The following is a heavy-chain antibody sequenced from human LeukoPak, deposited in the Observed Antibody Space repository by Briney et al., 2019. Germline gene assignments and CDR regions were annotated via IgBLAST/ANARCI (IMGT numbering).Heavy chain of an antibody. Sequence: NPSETLSLTCAVYGGSFSGYYWSWIRQPPGKGLEWIGEIKHSGSTNYNPSLKSRVTISVDTSKNQFSLKLSSVTAADTAVYYCARGAQKDIVLMVRQRGYYYYGMDVWGQGTTVTVSS. J-gene: IGHJ6*02. CDR2: IKHSGST. V-gene: IGHV4-34*01. CDR1: GGSFSGYY. D-gene: IGHD2-8*01. CDR3: ARGAQKDIVLMVRQRGYYYYGMDV.